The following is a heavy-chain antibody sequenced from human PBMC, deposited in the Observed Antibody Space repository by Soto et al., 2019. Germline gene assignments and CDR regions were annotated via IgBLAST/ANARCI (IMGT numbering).Heavy chain of an antibody. CDR2: IYDSGTT. J-gene: IGHJ4*02. V-gene: IGHV4-59*08. CDR3: ARRNYGEEGYFFDF. CDR1: GGSITGYY. D-gene: IGHD4-17*01. Sequence: QVQLRESGPGLVRPSETLSLTCTVSGGSITGYYWSWIRQPPGKGLEWIGYIYDSGTTTYNAALKSRGTISADTSKNQFSLNLRSVTAADTAVYYCARRNYGEEGYFFDFWGQGLLVTVSS.